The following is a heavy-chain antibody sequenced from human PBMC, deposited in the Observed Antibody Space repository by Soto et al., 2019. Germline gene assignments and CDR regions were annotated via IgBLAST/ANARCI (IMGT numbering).Heavy chain of an antibody. CDR3: AKVLDQLWPYYYYGMDV. J-gene: IGHJ6*02. D-gene: IGHD5-18*01. V-gene: IGHV3-23*01. CDR2: ISGSGGST. CDR1: GFTFSSYA. Sequence: GSLRLSCAASGFTFSSYAMIWVRQVPGKGLEWVSAISGSGGSTYYADSVKGRFTISRDNSKNTLYLQMNSLRAEDTAVYYCAKVLDQLWPYYYYGMDVWGQGTTVNVSS.